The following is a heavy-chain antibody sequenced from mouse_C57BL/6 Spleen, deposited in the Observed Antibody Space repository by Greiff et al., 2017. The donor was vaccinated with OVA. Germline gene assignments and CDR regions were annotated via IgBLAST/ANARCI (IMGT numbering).Heavy chain of an antibody. D-gene: IGHD1-1*01. CDR1: GFTFSSYG. Sequence: EVQLVESGGDLVKPGGSLKLSCAASGFTFSSYGMSWVRQTPDKRLEWVATISSGGSYTYYPDSVKGRFTISRDNAKITLYLQMSSLKSEDTAMYYCARIGVTTVVATFYWYFDVWGTGTTVTVSS. CDR2: ISSGGSYT. J-gene: IGHJ1*03. CDR3: ARIGVTTVVATFYWYFDV. V-gene: IGHV5-6*01.